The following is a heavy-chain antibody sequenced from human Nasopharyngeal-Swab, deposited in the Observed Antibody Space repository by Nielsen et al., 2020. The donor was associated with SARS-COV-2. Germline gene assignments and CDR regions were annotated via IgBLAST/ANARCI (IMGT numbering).Heavy chain of an antibody. CDR1: GYSFTSYW. J-gene: IGHJ4*02. V-gene: IGHV5-51*01. CDR2: IYPGDSDT. Sequence: KVSCKGSGYSFTSYWIGWVRQMPGKGLEWMGIIYPGDSDTRYSPSFQGQVTISADKSISTAYLQWSSLKASDTAVYYCARIAAAGTSYFDYWGQGTLVTVSS. CDR3: ARIAAAGTSYFDY. D-gene: IGHD6-13*01.